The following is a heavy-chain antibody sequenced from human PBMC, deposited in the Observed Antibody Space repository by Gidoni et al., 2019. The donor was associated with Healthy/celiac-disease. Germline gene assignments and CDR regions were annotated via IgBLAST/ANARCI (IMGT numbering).Heavy chain of an antibody. Sequence: QVQLVQSGAEVKKPGASVKVSCKVSGYTLTELSMHWVRQAPGKGLEWMGGFDPEDGETIYAQKFQGRVTMTEDTSTDTAYMELSSLRSEDTAVYYCATIITGSLALLDAFDIWGQGTMVTVSS. CDR2: FDPEDGET. V-gene: IGHV1-24*01. J-gene: IGHJ3*02. CDR1: GYTLTELS. D-gene: IGHD3-10*01. CDR3: ATIITGSLALLDAFDI.